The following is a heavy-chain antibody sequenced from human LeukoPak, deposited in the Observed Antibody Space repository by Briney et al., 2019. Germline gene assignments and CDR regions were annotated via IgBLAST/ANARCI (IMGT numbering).Heavy chain of an antibody. CDR1: GGSISRGDYS. Sequence: SETLSLTCTVSGGSISRGDYSWSWIRQPPGKGLEWIGYIYHSGSTYYNPSLKSRVTISVDRSKNQFSLKLSSVTAADTAVYYCARSYCDDLGFYYWGQGTLVAVSS. CDR2: IYHSGST. CDR3: ARSYCDDLGFYY. V-gene: IGHV4-30-2*01. D-gene: IGHD3-22*01. J-gene: IGHJ4*02.